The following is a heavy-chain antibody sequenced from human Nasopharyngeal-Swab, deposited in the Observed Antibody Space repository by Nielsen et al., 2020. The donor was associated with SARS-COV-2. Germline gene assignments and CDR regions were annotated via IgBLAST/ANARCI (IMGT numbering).Heavy chain of an antibody. V-gene: IGHV4-61*01. CDR1: GGSVSSGSYY. D-gene: IGHD3-10*01. CDR3: ARGSMVRGVLFDY. CDR2: IYYSGST. Sequence: SETLSLTCTVSGGSVSSGSYYWSWIRQPPGKGLEWIGYIYYSGSTNYNPSLKSRVTISVDTSKNQFSLKLSSVTAADTAVYYCARGSMVRGVLFDYWGQGTLVTVSS. J-gene: IGHJ4*02.